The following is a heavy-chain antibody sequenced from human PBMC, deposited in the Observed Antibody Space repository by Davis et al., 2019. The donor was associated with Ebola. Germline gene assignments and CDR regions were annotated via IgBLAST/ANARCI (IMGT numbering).Heavy chain of an antibody. D-gene: IGHD4-11*01. CDR1: GFTFSSYA. CDR2: ISSNGGST. Sequence: GESLKISCAASGFTFSSYAMHWVRQAPGKGLEYVSAISSNGGSTYYANSVKGRFTISRDNSKNTLYLQMGSLRAEDMAVYYCASLASNYGYYYGMDVWGQGTTVTVSS. CDR3: ASLASNYGYYYGMDV. J-gene: IGHJ6*02. V-gene: IGHV3-64*01.